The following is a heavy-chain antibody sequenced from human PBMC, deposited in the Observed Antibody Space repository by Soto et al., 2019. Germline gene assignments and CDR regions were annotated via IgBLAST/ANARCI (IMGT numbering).Heavy chain of an antibody. CDR1: GFAFNNYG. V-gene: IGHV3-21*01. D-gene: IGHD2-2*01. CDR3: AREDSIIIPAVSDF. J-gene: IGHJ4*02. Sequence: GGSLRLSCTVSGFAFNNYGINWVRQAPGKGLEWVSSISKSDYTYYSDSVKGRFAISRDNARSSVSLQMNTLRVEDTAVYYCAREDSIIIPAVSDFWGQGTLVTVSS. CDR2: ISKSDYT.